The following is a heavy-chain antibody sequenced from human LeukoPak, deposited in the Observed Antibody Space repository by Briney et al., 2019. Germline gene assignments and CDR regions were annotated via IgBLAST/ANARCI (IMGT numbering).Heavy chain of an antibody. Sequence: GGSLRLSCSGSGFTFSSPAMHWVRQAPGKGLQYVSGISNNGDNTYYTDLVKGRFTISRDNSKNTLYLQMNSLRVEDTAVYYCAKQYYYGSGSPLDYWGQGTLVTVSS. D-gene: IGHD3-10*01. CDR1: GFTFSSPA. CDR2: ISNNGDNT. J-gene: IGHJ4*02. CDR3: AKQYYYGSGSPLDY. V-gene: IGHV3-64*04.